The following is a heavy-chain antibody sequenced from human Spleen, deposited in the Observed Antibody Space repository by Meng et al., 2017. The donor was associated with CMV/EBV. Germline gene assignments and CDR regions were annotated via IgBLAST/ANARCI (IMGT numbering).Heavy chain of an antibody. V-gene: IGHV5-51*01. J-gene: IGHJ4*02. CDR2: IYPDGSDT. D-gene: IGHD2-15*01. CDR1: GDSFSSLW. Sequence: GSGDSFSSLWTAWVRQMPGKGLEWMGMIYPDGSDTKYSPSFQGQVAISADKSITTAYLQWNSLKASDTAIYYCARQGHCSGGGCYLYWGQGTLVTVSS. CDR3: ARQGHCSGGGCYLY.